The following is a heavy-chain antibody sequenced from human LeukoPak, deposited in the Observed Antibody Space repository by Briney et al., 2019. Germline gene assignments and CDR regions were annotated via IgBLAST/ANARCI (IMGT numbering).Heavy chain of an antibody. J-gene: IGHJ6*02. CDR3: ASKGYCSGGSCYTDYYYYGMDV. CDR2: IIPIFGIA. CDR1: GGTFSSYA. D-gene: IGHD2-15*01. V-gene: IGHV1-69*04. Sequence: SVKVSCKASGGTFSSYAISWVRQAPGQGLEWMGRIIPIFGIANYAQKFQGRVTITADKSTSTAYMELSSLRSEVTAVYYCASKGYCSGGSCYTDYYYYGMDVWGQGTTVTVSS.